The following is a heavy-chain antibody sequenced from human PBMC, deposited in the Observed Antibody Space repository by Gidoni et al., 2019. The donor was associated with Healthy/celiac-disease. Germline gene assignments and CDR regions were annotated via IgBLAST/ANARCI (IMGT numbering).Heavy chain of an antibody. Sequence: EVQLLESGGGLVQPGGSLRRSCAASGFTFSSYAMSWVRQARGEGLEWVSAIGGSGGSTYYADSVKGRFTISRDNSKNTLYLQMNSLGAEDTAVYYCAKEGSGWYFIDYWGQGTLVTVSS. D-gene: IGHD6-19*01. V-gene: IGHV3-23*01. CDR3: AKEGSGWYFIDY. J-gene: IGHJ4*02. CDR1: GFTFSSYA. CDR2: IGGSGGST.